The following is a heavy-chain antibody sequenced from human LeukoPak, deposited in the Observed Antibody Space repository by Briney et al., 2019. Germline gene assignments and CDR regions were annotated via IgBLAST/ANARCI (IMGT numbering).Heavy chain of an antibody. D-gene: IGHD1-14*01. CDR1: GFTFSSSW. CDR3: ARYADGIFY. Sequence: PGGSLRLSCAASGFTFSSSWMHWVRQAPGKGLIWVSRVNGDGTGTIYADSMKGRFTISRDNAKNTLYLQMNSLRAEDTAVYYCARYADGIFYWGQGTLVTVSS. J-gene: IGHJ4*02. CDR2: VNGDGTGT. V-gene: IGHV3-74*01.